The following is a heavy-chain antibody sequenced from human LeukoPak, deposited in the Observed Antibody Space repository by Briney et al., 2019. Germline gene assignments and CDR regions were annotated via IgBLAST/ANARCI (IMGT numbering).Heavy chain of an antibody. D-gene: IGHD1-26*01. CDR3: ARDRAGLGLLDF. CDR1: GGPISSGGYS. CDR2: IFQSGSP. Sequence: PSETLSLTCAVSGGPISSGGYSWTWIRQPPGKGLEWIGYIFQSGSPSYNPSLRSRVTISVDTSRNHFSPELISVTAADTAMYYCARDRAGLGLLDFWGQGTMVTVSS. J-gene: IGHJ3*01. V-gene: IGHV4-30-2*01.